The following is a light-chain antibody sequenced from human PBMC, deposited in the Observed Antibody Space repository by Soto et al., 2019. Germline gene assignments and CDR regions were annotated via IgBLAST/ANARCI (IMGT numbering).Light chain of an antibody. CDR1: SSDVGGYKY. CDR3: SSYTSGNTWV. J-gene: IGLJ3*02. V-gene: IGLV2-14*01. CDR2: EVI. Sequence: QSALTQPASVSGSPGQSITISCTGTSSDVGGYKYVSWYQQHPGKAPKLMIYEVINRPSGVSDRFSGSKSGNTASLTISGLQTEDEADYYCSSYTSGNTWVFGGGTKLTVL.